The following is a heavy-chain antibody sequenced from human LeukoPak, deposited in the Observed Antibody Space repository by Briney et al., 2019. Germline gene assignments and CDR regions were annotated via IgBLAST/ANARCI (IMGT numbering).Heavy chain of an antibody. Sequence: GESLKISCKGSGYSSTNYWIGWVRQMPGKGLEWMGIIYSGDSDTRYSPSFQGQVTISADKSITTAYLQWSSLKASDTAMYYCARYSGRYSKSFDYWGQGTLLTVSS. D-gene: IGHD1-26*01. V-gene: IGHV5-51*01. CDR2: IYSGDSDT. CDR1: GYSSTNYW. J-gene: IGHJ4*02. CDR3: ARYSGRYSKSFDY.